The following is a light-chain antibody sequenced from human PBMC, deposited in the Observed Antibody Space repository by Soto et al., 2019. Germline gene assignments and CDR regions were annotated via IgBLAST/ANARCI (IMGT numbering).Light chain of an antibody. CDR3: AAWDDSLNGLV. CDR1: NSNIGAGYD. J-gene: IGLJ2*01. V-gene: IGLV1-44*01. Sequence: QSVLTQPPSVSGAPGQRVTISCTGSNSNIGAGYDVHWYQQLPGTAPKLLIYSNNQRPSGVPDRFSGSKSGTSASLAISGLQSEDEADYYCAAWDDSLNGLVFGGGTKVTVL. CDR2: SNN.